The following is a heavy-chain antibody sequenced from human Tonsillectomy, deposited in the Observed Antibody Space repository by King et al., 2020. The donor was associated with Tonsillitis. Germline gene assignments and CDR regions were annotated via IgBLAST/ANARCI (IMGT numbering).Heavy chain of an antibody. Sequence: VQLVESGGGLVKPGGSLRLSCAASGFVFGDYYMSWIRQAPGEGLEWVSYISASGSSTNYAASVKGRFTISRDNAKKSLYLHMNSLRAEDTAVYYCARRRYYYDSDFDYWGQGTLVTVSS. J-gene: IGHJ4*02. D-gene: IGHD3-22*01. CDR2: ISASGSST. V-gene: IGHV3-11*01. CDR3: ARRRYYYDSDFDY. CDR1: GFVFGDYY.